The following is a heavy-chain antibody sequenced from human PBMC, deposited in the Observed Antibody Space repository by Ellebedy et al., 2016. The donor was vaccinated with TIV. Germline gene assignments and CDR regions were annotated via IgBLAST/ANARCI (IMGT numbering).Heavy chain of an antibody. Sequence: MPSETLSLTCTVSGGSISSYYWSWIRQPPGKGLEWIGYFYYIVNTIHNPSLKSRVSMSVDTSKNQFSLKLRSVTAEDTAVYYCARFFESGSTGDYWGQGTLVTVSS. V-gene: IGHV4-59*08. D-gene: IGHD3-10*01. CDR1: GGSISSYY. J-gene: IGHJ4*02. CDR3: ARFFESGSTGDY. CDR2: FYYIVNT.